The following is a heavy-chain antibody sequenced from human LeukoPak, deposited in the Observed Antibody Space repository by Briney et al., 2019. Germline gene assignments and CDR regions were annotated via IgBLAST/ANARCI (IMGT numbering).Heavy chain of an antibody. CDR1: GFTFSSYA. Sequence: GGSLRLSCAASGFTFSSYAMSWVRQAPGKGLEWVSAISGSGGSTYYADSVKGRFTISRDNSKNTMYLQMNSLRTEDTAVYSCAKPRFGSGSGNGFDIWGQGTLVTVSS. CDR2: ISGSGGST. CDR3: AKPRFGSGSGNGFDI. V-gene: IGHV3-23*01. J-gene: IGHJ3*02. D-gene: IGHD3-10*01.